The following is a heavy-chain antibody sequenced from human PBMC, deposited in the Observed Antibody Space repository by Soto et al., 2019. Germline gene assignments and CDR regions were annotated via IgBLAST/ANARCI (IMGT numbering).Heavy chain of an antibody. Sequence: ASVKVSCKASGGTFSSYAISWVRQAPGQGLEWMGGIIPIFGTANYAQKFQGRVTITADESTSTAYMELSSLRSEDTAVYYCARGTNSSSWYYYYYGMDVWGQGTTVTVSS. J-gene: IGHJ6*02. V-gene: IGHV1-69*13. D-gene: IGHD6-13*01. CDR1: GGTFSSYA. CDR2: IIPIFGTA. CDR3: ARGTNSSSWYYYYYGMDV.